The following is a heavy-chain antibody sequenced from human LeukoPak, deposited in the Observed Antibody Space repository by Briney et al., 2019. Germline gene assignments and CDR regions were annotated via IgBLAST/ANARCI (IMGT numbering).Heavy chain of an antibody. J-gene: IGHJ4*02. D-gene: IGHD6-6*01. CDR3: ARAEAARPYYFDY. V-gene: IGHV1-18*03. CDR1: GYTFTSYG. CDR2: ISAYNGNT. Sequence: GASVKVSCKASGYTFTSYGISWVRQAPGQGLEWMGWISAYNGNTNYAQKLQGRVTMTTDTSTSTAYMELSSLRSEDMAVYYCARAEAARPYYFDYWGQGTLVTVSS.